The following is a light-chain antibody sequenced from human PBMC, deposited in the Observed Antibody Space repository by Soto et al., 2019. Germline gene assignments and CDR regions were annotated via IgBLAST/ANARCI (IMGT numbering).Light chain of an antibody. V-gene: IGKV1-39*01. CDR2: AAS. CDR1: QSITNS. CDR3: QQSYSTPPT. Sequence: DIRMTQSPSSLSAFVGDRVTLTCRASQSITNSLNWYQQKSGKAPKLLIYAASSLQSGVPSRFSGSGSGTDFTLTISSLQPEDFATYFCQQSYSTPPTFGQGTKVEIK. J-gene: IGKJ1*01.